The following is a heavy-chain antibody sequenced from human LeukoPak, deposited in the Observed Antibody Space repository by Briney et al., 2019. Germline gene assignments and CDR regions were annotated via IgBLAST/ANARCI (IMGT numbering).Heavy chain of an antibody. J-gene: IGHJ4*02. D-gene: IGHD4-17*01. CDR2: LNWNGDST. CDR1: GFTFEDYG. V-gene: IGHV3-20*04. CDR3: ARGYGDYLY. Sequence: GGSLRLSCAAFGFTFEDYGMSWVRQPPGKGLEWLSALNWNGDSTGYADSVKGRFTISGDNAKNTLYLQMNSLRAEDTALYFCARGYGDYLYWGQGTLVTVSS.